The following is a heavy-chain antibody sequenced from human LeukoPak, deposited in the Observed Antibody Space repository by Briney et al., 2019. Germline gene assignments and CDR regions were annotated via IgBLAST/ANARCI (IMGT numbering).Heavy chain of an antibody. Sequence: GGSLRLSCAASGFTFTSYSMNWVRQAPGKGLEWVSGISWNSGSIVYADSVKGRFTISRDNAKNALYLQMNSLTAEDTALYHCARDRSYGSFDFWGQGTLVTVSS. J-gene: IGHJ4*02. D-gene: IGHD5-18*01. CDR3: ARDRSYGSFDF. CDR2: ISWNSGSI. CDR1: GFTFTSYS. V-gene: IGHV3-20*01.